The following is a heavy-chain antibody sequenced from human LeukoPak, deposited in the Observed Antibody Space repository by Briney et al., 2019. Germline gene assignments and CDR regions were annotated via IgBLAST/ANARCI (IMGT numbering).Heavy chain of an antibody. CDR3: ARGGYYGSGSYSLNYYYYYMDV. J-gene: IGHJ6*03. V-gene: IGHV1-69*05. CDR2: IIPIFGTA. Sequence: SVKVSCKASGGTFSSYAISWVRQAPGQGLEWMGGIIPIFGTANYAQKFQGRVTITTGESTSTAYMELSSLRSEDTAVYYCARGGYYGSGSYSLNYYYYYMDVWGKGTTVTVSS. D-gene: IGHD3-10*01. CDR1: GGTFSSYA.